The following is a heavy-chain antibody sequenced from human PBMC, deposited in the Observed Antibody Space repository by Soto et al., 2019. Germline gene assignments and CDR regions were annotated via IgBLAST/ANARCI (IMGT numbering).Heavy chain of an antibody. CDR3: ARESYDSSGYPTGYFDY. J-gene: IGHJ4*02. CDR1: VFTVSSNY. V-gene: IGHV3-53*01. CDR2: IYSGGST. D-gene: IGHD3-22*01. Sequence: EVQLVESGGGLIQPGGSLRLACASSVFTVSSNYMSWVRQAPGKGLEWVSVIYSGGSTYYADSVKGRFTISRDNAKNTLYLKRNSLRAEDTAVYYCARESYDSSGYPTGYFDYWGQGTLVTVSS.